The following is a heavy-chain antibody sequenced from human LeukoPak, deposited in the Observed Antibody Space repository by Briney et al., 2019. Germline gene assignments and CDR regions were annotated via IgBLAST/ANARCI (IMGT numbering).Heavy chain of an antibody. Sequence: SETLSLTCAVHGGSFGSYYWSWIRQTLGKGLEWIGEVNESGRTDYTPSLETRVTMSVDASRKQFSLKLTSVTAADTAVYFCARRGPLTLVRGIRTLYFDVWGRGALVTVSS. V-gene: IGHV4-34*01. CDR2: VNESGRT. D-gene: IGHD3-10*01. J-gene: IGHJ2*01. CDR3: ARRGPLTLVRGIRTLYFDV. CDR1: GGSFGSYY.